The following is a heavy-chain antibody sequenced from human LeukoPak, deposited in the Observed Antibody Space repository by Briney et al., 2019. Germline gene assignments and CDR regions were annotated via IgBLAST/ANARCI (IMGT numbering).Heavy chain of an antibody. CDR3: ARVGSSGYYPGRVEY. Sequence: GASVKVSCKASGYTFTSYAMHWVRQAPGQRLEWMGWINAGNGNTKYSQKFQGRVTITRDTSASTAYMELSSLRSEDTAVYYCARVGSSGYYPGRVEYWGQGTLVTVSS. CDR2: INAGNGNT. V-gene: IGHV1-3*01. J-gene: IGHJ4*02. D-gene: IGHD3-22*01. CDR1: GYTFTSYA.